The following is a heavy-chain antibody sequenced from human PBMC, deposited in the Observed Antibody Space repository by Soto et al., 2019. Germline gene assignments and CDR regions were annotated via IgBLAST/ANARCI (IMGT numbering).Heavy chain of an antibody. CDR2: IDWDDDK. J-gene: IGHJ6*02. CDR3: AREYCSSAGMDV. Sequence: GPALANPNQTLALPCPFSGFSLSTRGMCVSWIRQPPGKALEWLALIDWDDDKYYSTSLKTRLTISKDTSKNQVVLTMTNMDPVDTATYYCAREYCSSAGMDVWGQGTTVTVSS. V-gene: IGHV2-70*01. D-gene: IGHD2-2*01. CDR1: GFSLSTRGMC.